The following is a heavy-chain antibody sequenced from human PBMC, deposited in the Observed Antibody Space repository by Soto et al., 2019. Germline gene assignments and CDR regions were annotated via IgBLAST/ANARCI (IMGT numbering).Heavy chain of an antibody. CDR2: ISYDGSNK. CDR1: GFTFSNYA. J-gene: IGHJ6*02. Sequence: QVQLVESGGGVVQPGRSLRLSCAASGFTFSNYAMHWVRQAPGKGLEWVAVISYDGSNKYYADSVKGRFTISRDNSKNTLYLQMNSLRAEDTAVYYCARDSGYAVRYYYYGMDVWGQGTTVTVSS. CDR3: ARDSGYAVRYYYYGMDV. D-gene: IGHD5-12*01. V-gene: IGHV3-30-3*01.